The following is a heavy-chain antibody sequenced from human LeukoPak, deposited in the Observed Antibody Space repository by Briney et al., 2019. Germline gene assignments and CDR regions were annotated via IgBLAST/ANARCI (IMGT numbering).Heavy chain of an antibody. J-gene: IGHJ4*02. Sequence: GGSLRLSRAASGFIVNTNYMSWVRQVPGKGLEWVSVIDSGGKTYYADSVKGRFTISRDNSKTTVILQMNSLRAEDTAVYYCAKEPNHSSGYWDYWGQGTLVTVSS. CDR1: GFIVNTNY. D-gene: IGHD3-22*01. CDR2: IDSGGKT. CDR3: AKEPNHSSGYWDY. V-gene: IGHV3-53*01.